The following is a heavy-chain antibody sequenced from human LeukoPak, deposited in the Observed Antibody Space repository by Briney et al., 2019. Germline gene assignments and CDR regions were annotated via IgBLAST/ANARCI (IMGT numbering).Heavy chain of an antibody. CDR1: GFTFSSYE. CDR3: ARDSSGYCSSTSCPGDAFDI. CDR2: ISSSGSTI. V-gene: IGHV3-48*03. D-gene: IGHD2-2*01. Sequence: GGSLRLSCAASGFTFSSYEMNWVRQAPGKGLEWVSHISSSGSTIYYADSVKGRFTISRDNAKNSLYLQMNSLRAEDTAVYYCARDSSGYCSSTSCPGDAFDIWGQGTMVTVSS. J-gene: IGHJ3*02.